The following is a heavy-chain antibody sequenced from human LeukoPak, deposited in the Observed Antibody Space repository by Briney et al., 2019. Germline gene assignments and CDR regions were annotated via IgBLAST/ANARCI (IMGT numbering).Heavy chain of an antibody. Sequence: GGSLRLSCAASGFTFSSYTMYWVRQAPGKGLEWVSSISSSSSYIYYADSLKGRFTISRDNAKNSLYLQMNSLRAEDTAVYYCASEYSPNYWGQGTLVTVSS. CDR3: ASEYSPNY. D-gene: IGHD6-6*01. V-gene: IGHV3-21*01. CDR2: ISSSSSYI. J-gene: IGHJ4*02. CDR1: GFTFSSYT.